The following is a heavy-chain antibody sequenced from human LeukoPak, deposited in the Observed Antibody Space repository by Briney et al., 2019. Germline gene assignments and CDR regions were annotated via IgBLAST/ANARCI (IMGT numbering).Heavy chain of an antibody. Sequence: GGSLRLSCAASGFTSTVYSMNWVRQAPGKGLEWVSSISRSSRHVYYAGSVKGRFTISRDNAKNSLYLQMNSLRAEDMAVYFCVRDLMGSGSTTAYLHHWGQGTLVTVRS. CDR3: VRDLMGSGSTTAYLHH. CDR1: GFTSTVYS. D-gene: IGHD1-1*01. CDR2: ISRSSRHV. J-gene: IGHJ1*01. V-gene: IGHV3-21*01.